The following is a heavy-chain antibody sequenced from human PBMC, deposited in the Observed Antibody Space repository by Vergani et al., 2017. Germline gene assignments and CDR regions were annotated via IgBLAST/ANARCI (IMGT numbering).Heavy chain of an antibody. D-gene: IGHD6-19*01. V-gene: IGHV3-30*03. J-gene: IGHJ4*02. CDR1: GFTFSSYG. CDR2: ISYDGSNK. CDR3: ARGYSSGWNY. Sequence: QVQLVESGGGVVQPGRSLRLSCAASGFTFSSYGMHWVRQAPGKGLEWVAVISYDGSNKYYADSVKGRFTISRDNSKNTLYLQMNSLRAEDTAVYYCARGYSSGWNYWGQGTLVTVSS.